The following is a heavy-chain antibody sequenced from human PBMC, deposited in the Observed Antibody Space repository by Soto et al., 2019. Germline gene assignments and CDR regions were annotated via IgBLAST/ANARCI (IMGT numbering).Heavy chain of an antibody. J-gene: IGHJ4*02. D-gene: IGHD6-6*01. CDR3: ARTDAYNSSFFDS. V-gene: IGHV4-31*01. CDR2: IYHTGRT. Sequence: QVQLQEMGPGLVKPSQTLTITCTVSGDSVNSAYWSWIRQLPGKGLEWMGNIYHTGRTFYNPSLKSPVAISIDTSKPLFSLKVRSVTAADTAVYYCARTDAYNSSFFDSWGQGTVVTVSS. CDR1: GDSVNSAY.